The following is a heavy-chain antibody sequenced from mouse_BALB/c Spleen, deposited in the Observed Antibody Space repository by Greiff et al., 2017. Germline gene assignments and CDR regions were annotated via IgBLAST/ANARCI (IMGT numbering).Heavy chain of an antibody. V-gene: IGHV2-2*02. CDR2: IWSGGST. Sequence: QVQLKESGPGLVQPSQSLSITCTVSGFSLTSYGVHWVRQSPGKGLEWLGVIWSGGSTDYNAAFISRLSISKDNSKSQVFFKMNSLQANDTAIYYCARNRDYPWYFDVWGAGTTVTVSS. CDR3: ARNRDYPWYFDV. J-gene: IGHJ1*01. CDR1: GFSLTSYG. D-gene: IGHD2-4*01.